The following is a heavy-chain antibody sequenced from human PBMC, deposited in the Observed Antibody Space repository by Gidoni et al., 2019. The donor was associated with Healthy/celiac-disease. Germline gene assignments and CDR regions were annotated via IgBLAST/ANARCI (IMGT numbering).Heavy chain of an antibody. Sequence: EVQLVESGGGLVQPGGSRRLSCAASGFTVSSNYMSWVRQAPGKGLGWVSVIYSGGSTYYADSVKGRFTISRDNSKNTLYLQMNSLRAEDTAVYYCARLWFREYSDYWGQGTLVTVSS. D-gene: IGHD3-10*01. CDR1: GFTVSSNY. CDR3: ARLWFREYSDY. CDR2: IYSGGST. V-gene: IGHV3-66*04. J-gene: IGHJ4*02.